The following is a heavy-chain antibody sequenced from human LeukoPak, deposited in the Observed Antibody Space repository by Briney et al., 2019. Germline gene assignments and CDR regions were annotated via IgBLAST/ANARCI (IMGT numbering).Heavy chain of an antibody. CDR2: IYDSGST. Sequence: PSETLSLTCTVSGGSISSYYWSWIRQPPGKGLEWIGYIYDSGSTNYNLSLKSRVTISVDTSKNQVSLKLSSVTAADTALYYCARSPDMDAFDIWGQGTMVTVSS. J-gene: IGHJ3*02. CDR1: GGSISSYY. CDR3: ARSPDMDAFDI. V-gene: IGHV4-59*01.